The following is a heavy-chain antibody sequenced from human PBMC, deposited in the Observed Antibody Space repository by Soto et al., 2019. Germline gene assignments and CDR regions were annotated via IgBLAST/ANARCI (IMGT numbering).Heavy chain of an antibody. Sequence: GGSLRLSCAASGFTFSNAWMSWVRQAPGKGLEWVGRIKSKTDGGTTDYAAPVKGRFTIARDDSKNTLYLQMNSLKTEDTAVYYCTTRGYIVATMGYFDYWGQGTLVTVSS. D-gene: IGHD5-12*01. CDR1: GFTFSNAW. V-gene: IGHV3-15*01. CDR3: TTRGYIVATMGYFDY. CDR2: IKSKTDGGTT. J-gene: IGHJ4*02.